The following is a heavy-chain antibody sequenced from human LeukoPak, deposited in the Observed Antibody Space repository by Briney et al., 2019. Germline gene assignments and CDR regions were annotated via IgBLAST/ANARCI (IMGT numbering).Heavy chain of an antibody. J-gene: IGHJ6*03. D-gene: IGHD5-24*01. Sequence: PGGSLRLSCVASGFTFRNYEMNWVRQAPGQGLEWISFISQTANTIRYRDSVKGRFTISRDNAKNSLYLQMHRLGVDDAAIYYCVRQQFANHMDVWGTGTTVTVSS. CDR2: ISQTANTI. V-gene: IGHV3-48*03. CDR1: GFTFRNYE. CDR3: VRQQFANHMDV.